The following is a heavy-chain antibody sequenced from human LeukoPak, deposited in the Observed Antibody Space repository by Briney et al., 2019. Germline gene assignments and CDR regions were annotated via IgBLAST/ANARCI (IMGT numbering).Heavy chain of an antibody. CDR3: ARGHGGNHFYFGY. CDR1: GYIFTDYW. D-gene: IGHD4-23*01. Sequence: GESLKFACKASGYIFTDYWIGWVRQMPGKGLEWMGIIYPDDSDTRYSPSFQGQVTISADKSINTAYLQWSSLKASDTAMYYCARGHGGNHFYFGYWGEGTLVTVSS. J-gene: IGHJ4*02. CDR2: IYPDDSDT. V-gene: IGHV5-51*01.